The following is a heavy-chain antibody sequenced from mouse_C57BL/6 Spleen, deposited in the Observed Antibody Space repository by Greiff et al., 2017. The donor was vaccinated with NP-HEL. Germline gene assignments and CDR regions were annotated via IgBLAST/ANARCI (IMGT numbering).Heavy chain of an antibody. J-gene: IGHJ3*01. CDR2: ISSGSSTI. Sequence: EVNVVESGGGLVKPGGSLKLSCAASGFTFSDYGMHWVRQAPETGLEWVAYISSGSSTIYYADTVKGRFNISRDNAKNTLFLQMTSLRAEDTAMYYCARMGTGTFAYWGQGTLVTVSA. CDR1: GFTFSDYG. V-gene: IGHV5-17*01. D-gene: IGHD4-1*01. CDR3: ARMGTGTFAY.